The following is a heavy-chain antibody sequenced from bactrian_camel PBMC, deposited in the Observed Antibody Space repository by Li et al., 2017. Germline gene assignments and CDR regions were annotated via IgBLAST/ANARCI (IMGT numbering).Heavy chain of an antibody. D-gene: IGHD5*01. J-gene: IGHJ4*01. CDR1: GYDFSSFG. CDR3: AKLGTRWSEFPY. Sequence: HVQLVESGGGSVQAGGSLTLSCVGTGYDFSSFGMGWYRKTPEFEREMVSVLTRDGTIMYQTSVKGRFTISRDNAKNTLYLQLNSLKTEDTAMYYCAKLGTRWSEFPYWGQGTQVTVS. CDR2: LTRDGTI. V-gene: IGHV3S53*01.